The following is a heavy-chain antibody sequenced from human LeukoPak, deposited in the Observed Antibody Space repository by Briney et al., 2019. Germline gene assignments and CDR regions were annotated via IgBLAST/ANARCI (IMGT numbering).Heavy chain of an antibody. Sequence: GGSLRLSCAASGFTFSSYAMHWVRQAPGKGLEWVAVISYDGSNKYHADSVKGRFTISRDNSKNTLYVQMNSLRGEDTAVYYCARGGIWSAYHTVDYWGRGTLVTVSS. CDR3: ARGGIWSAYHTVDY. D-gene: IGHD3-3*01. CDR1: GFTFSSYA. CDR2: ISYDGSNK. J-gene: IGHJ4*02. V-gene: IGHV3-30*04.